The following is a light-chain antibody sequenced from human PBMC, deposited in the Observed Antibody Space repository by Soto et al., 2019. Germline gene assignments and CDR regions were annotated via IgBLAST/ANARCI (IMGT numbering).Light chain of an antibody. CDR2: GAS. J-gene: IGKJ1*01. CDR3: QHYNDWRWT. Sequence: EIVMTQSPATLSVSPGEGATLSCRASQSISSKLAWYQQKPGQAPRLLIYGASTRATGVPARFSGSGSGTEFTLTISSLQSEDLAVYYCQHYNDWRWTFGQGTRWKSN. V-gene: IGKV3-15*01. CDR1: QSISSK.